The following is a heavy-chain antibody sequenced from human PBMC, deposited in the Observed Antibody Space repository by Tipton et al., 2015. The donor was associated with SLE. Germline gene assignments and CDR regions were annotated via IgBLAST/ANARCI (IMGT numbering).Heavy chain of an antibody. CDR1: GGSFSGYY. Sequence: TLSLTCAVYGGSFSGYYWRWIRQPPGKGLEWIGEINHSGSTNFNPSLKSRVTISVDTSKNQFSLKLNSVTAADTAVYYCARDLYEMGAFDIWGQGTMVTVSS. J-gene: IGHJ3*02. V-gene: IGHV4-34*01. CDR3: ARDLYEMGAFDI. D-gene: IGHD5-24*01. CDR2: INHSGST.